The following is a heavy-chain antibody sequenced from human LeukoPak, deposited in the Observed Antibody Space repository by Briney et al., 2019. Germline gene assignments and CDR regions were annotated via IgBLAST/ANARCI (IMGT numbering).Heavy chain of an antibody. D-gene: IGHD2-2*01. CDR1: GFTFSSSA. Sequence: GGSLRLSCEASGFTFSSSAMSWVRQAPGKGLEWVSAISSTGDSTYYADSVKGRFTVSRDNSKTTLYLQMNSLRAEDTAVYYCVKGGNAKYCSSSSCSSNWFDPWGQGTLVTVSS. CDR3: VKGGNAKYCSSSSCSSNWFDP. CDR2: ISSTGDST. J-gene: IGHJ5*02. V-gene: IGHV3-23*01.